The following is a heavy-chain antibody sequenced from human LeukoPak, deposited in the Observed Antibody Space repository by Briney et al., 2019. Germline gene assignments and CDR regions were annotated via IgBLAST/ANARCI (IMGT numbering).Heavy chain of an antibody. Sequence: PGGSLRLSCAASGFTVSSYYMSCVRQAPGKGLDWVSVIFSGGSAYYADPVKGRFTISRDNSKNTLYLQINSLRAEDTAVYYCARDLGRGYSNYWGQGTLVTVSS. J-gene: IGHJ4*02. CDR3: ARDLGRGYSNY. CDR1: GFTVSSYY. V-gene: IGHV3-66*01. CDR2: IFSGGSA. D-gene: IGHD3-16*01.